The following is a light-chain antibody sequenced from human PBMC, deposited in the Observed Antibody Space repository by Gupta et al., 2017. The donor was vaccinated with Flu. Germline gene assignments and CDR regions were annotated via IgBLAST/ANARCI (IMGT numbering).Light chain of an antibody. Sequence: SLYLSAGERVALTCQANQNITNYLDWYKQKPGQAPKLLIYETSTLETGVPARFSGSGSGLDFTLTSNNREAEDLATYYCQQLDDCPHFSFGQGTKVDIK. J-gene: IGKJ2*01. V-gene: IGKV1-33*01. CDR3: QQLDDCPHFS. CDR2: ETS. CDR1: QNITNY.